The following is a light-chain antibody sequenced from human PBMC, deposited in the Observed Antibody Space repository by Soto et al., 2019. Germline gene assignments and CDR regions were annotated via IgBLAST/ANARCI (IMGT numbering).Light chain of an antibody. J-gene: IGKJ1*01. CDR1: QSVSRS. V-gene: IGKV1-5*03. CDR2: RAS. CDR3: QQYNGYSRT. Sequence: DIQMTQSPSTLSASVVDRVTITCRASQSVSRSLAWYQQKPGKAPNVLISRASDLESGVPSRFSGSGSGTEFTLTISNLQPEDFATYYCQQYNGYSRTFGQGTKVDIK.